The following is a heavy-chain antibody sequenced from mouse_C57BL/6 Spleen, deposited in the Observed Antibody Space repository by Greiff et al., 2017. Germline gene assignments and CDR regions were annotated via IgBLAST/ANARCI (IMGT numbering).Heavy chain of an antibody. CDR2: IYPGDGDT. D-gene: IGHD3-2*02. CDR3: ARQLRLRDSYAMDY. V-gene: IGHV1-82*01. Sequence: VQLQQSGPELVKPGASVKISCKASGYAFSSSWMNWVKQRPGKGLEWIGRIYPGDGDTNYNGKFKGKATLTADKSSSTAYMQRSSLTSEDSAVYFCARQLRLRDSYAMDYWGQGTSVTVSS. CDR1: GYAFSSSW. J-gene: IGHJ4*01.